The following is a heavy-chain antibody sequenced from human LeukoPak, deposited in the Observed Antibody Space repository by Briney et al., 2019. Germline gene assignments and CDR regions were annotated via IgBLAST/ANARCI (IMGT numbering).Heavy chain of an antibody. CDR1: GGTFSSYA. D-gene: IGHD4-17*01. J-gene: IGHJ5*02. V-gene: IGHV1-69*13. Sequence: SVKVSCKASGGTFSSYAISWVRQAPGQGLEWMGGIIPIFGAANYAQKFQGRVTITADESTSTAYMELSSLRSEDTAVYYCAGAREYGDYGLCWFDPWGQGTLVTVSS. CDR2: IIPIFGAA. CDR3: AGAREYGDYGLCWFDP.